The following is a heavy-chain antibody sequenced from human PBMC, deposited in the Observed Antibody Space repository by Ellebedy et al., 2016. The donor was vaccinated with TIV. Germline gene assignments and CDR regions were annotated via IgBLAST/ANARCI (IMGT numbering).Heavy chain of an antibody. CDR3: AREVWYPAS. V-gene: IGHV3-74*01. D-gene: IGHD6-13*01. J-gene: IGHJ4*02. CDR2: INTDGSST. Sequence: GESLKISCAASGFTFSTYWMHWVRQAPGKGLMWVSRINTDGSSTGYADSVKGRFTISRDNAKNTLYLQMNGLRAEDTAVYYGAREVWYPASWGQGTLVTVSS. CDR1: GFTFSTYW.